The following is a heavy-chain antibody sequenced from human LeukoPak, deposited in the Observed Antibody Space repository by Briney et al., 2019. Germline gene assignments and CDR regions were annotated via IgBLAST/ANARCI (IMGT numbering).Heavy chain of an antibody. CDR2: ISYDGSNK. Sequence: GGSLRLSCAASGFTFSDYYMSWIRQAPGKGLEWVAVISYDGSNKYYADSVKGRFTISRDNSKNTLYLQMNSLRAEDTAVYYCARDGGIAAPGRYFYYMDVWGKGTTVTISS. D-gene: IGHD6-13*01. CDR1: GFTFSDYY. J-gene: IGHJ6*03. V-gene: IGHV3-30*03. CDR3: ARDGGIAAPGRYFYYMDV.